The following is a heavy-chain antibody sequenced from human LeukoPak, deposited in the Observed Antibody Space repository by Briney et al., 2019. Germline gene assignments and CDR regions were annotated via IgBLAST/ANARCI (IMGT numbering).Heavy chain of an antibody. CDR3: ARGFGGNKVDYYDSSGFYSIYASGAFDY. V-gene: IGHV4-30-2*01. D-gene: IGHD3-22*01. CDR1: GGSISSGGYS. J-gene: IGHJ4*02. Sequence: PSETLSLTCAVSGGSISSGGYSWSWIRQPPGKGLEWIGYIYHSGSTYYNPSLKSRVTISVDRSKNQFSLKLSSVTAADTSVYYCARGFGGNKVDYYDSSGFYSIYASGAFDYWGQGTLVTVSS. CDR2: IYHSGST.